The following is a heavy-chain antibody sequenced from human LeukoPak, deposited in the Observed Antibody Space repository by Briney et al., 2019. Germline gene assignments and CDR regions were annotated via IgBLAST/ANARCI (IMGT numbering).Heavy chain of an antibody. CDR3: AGNSPGFDS. CDR2: ISGSGGRT. Sequence: GGSLRLSCAASGFTFSSYTMSWVRQAPGKGLEWVSAISGSGGRTYYADSVKGRFTISRDNSKNTLFLQMNSLRAEDTAVYYCAGNSPGFDSWGQGTLVTVSS. J-gene: IGHJ4*02. V-gene: IGHV3-23*01. D-gene: IGHD2-21*01. CDR1: GFTFSSYT.